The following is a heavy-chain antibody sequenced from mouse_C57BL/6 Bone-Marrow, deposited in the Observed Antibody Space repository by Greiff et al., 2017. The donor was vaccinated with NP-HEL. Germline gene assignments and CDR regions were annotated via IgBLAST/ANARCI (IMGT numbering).Heavy chain of an antibody. CDR2: ISDGGSYT. J-gene: IGHJ1*03. CDR1: GFTFSSYA. V-gene: IGHV5-4*01. D-gene: IGHD2-5*01. Sequence: EVQLQESGGGLVKPGGSLKLSCAASGFTFSSYAMSWVRQTPEKRLEWVATISDGGSYTYYPDNVKGRFTISRDNAKNNLYLQMSHLKSKDTAMYYCAGATYYSNPRGYFDVWGTGTTVTVSS. CDR3: AGATYYSNPRGYFDV.